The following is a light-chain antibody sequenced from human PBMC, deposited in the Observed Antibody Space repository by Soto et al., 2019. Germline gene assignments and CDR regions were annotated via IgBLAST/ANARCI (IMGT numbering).Light chain of an antibody. V-gene: IGLV4-69*01. CDR1: SGHSNYA. CDR3: QTWGTGSVV. J-gene: IGLJ2*01. Sequence: QPVLTQSPSASASLGASVKLTCTLSSGHSNYAIAWHQQQPQKGPRYLMKLNSDGSHSKGDGIPDRFSGSRSGAERYLTISSLQSEDEADYYCQTWGTGSVVFGGGTKLTVL. CDR2: LNSDGSH.